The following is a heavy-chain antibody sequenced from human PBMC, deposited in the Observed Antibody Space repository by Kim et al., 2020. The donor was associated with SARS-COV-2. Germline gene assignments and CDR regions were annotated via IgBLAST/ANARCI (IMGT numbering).Heavy chain of an antibody. D-gene: IGHD3-10*01. Sequence: SETLSLTCTVSGGSISNYHWSWIRQPPGKGLEWIGDIYYSGNTNYDASLKSRVTISVDTSTNQCSLELSSVTAADTALYYCARTSGSGSRYFDYWGQGAL. CDR3: ARTSGSGSRYFDY. CDR1: GGSISNYH. CDR2: IYYSGNT. V-gene: IGHV4-59*13. J-gene: IGHJ4*02.